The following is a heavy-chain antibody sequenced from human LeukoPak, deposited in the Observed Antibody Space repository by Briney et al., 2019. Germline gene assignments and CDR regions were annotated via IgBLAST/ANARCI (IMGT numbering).Heavy chain of an antibody. CDR2: IYYSGST. CDR3: ARRPYYYGSGSYYYYMDV. D-gene: IGHD3-10*01. J-gene: IGHJ6*03. CDR1: GGSMRSYY. Sequence: SETLSLTCTVSGGSMRSYYWSWIRQPPGKGLEWIGYIYYSGSTNYNPSLKSRVTISVDTSKNQFSLKLSSVTAADTAVYYCARRPYYYGSGSYYYYMDVWGKGTTVTISS. V-gene: IGHV4-59*01.